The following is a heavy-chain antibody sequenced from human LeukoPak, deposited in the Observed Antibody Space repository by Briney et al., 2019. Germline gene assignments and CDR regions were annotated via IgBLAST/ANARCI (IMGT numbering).Heavy chain of an antibody. CDR3: ARVSSKDTAMVENAFDI. CDR1: GYTFTGYY. D-gene: IGHD5-18*01. CDR2: INPNSGGT. V-gene: IGHV1-2*02. Sequence: ASVKVSCTASGYTFTGYYMHWVRQAPGQGLEWMGWINPNSGGTNYAQKFQGRVTMTRDTSISTAYMELSRLRSDDTAVYYCARVSSKDTAMVENAFDIWGQGTMVTVSS. J-gene: IGHJ3*02.